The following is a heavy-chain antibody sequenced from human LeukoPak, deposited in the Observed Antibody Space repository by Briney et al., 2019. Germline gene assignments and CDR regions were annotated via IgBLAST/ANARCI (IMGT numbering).Heavy chain of an antibody. CDR1: GXRFTSYW. V-gene: IGHV5-51*01. Sequence: GESLKISCKGSGXRFTSYWIGWVRQIPGKGLEWMAIIYPADSDIRYSPSFQGRVTISADKSISTAYLQWSGLKASDTAMYYCARSLTAAAGDYWGQGTLVTVSS. J-gene: IGHJ4*02. CDR3: ARSLTAAAGDY. CDR2: IYPADSDI. D-gene: IGHD6-25*01.